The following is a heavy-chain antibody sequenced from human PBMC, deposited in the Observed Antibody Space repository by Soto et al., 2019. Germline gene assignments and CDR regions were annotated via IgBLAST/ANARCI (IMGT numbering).Heavy chain of an antibody. Sequence: PSETLSLTCTVSGGSITSYHWNWLRQPPGKALEWIGYVYNSGSTNYTPSLKSRVTISVDTSKNQFSLKVNSVTAADTAVYYCARLGGYCTTSCYGYFAMDVWGQGTTVT. CDR2: VYNSGST. D-gene: IGHD2-8*01. V-gene: IGHV4-59*08. J-gene: IGHJ6*02. CDR1: GGSITSYH. CDR3: ARLGGYCTTSCYGYFAMDV.